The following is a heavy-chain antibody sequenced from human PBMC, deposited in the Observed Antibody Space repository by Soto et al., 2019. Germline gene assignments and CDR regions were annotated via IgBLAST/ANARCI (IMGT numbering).Heavy chain of an antibody. V-gene: IGHV4-61*05. CDR1: GGSISSSTNS. J-gene: IGHJ4*02. Sequence: SETLSLTCSVSGGSISSSTNSWGWIRQPPGKGLEWIGYIYYSGSTNYNPSLKSRVTISVDTSKNQFSLKLSSVTAADTAVYYCARAGDSSGPVALGYWGQGTLVTVSS. CDR3: ARAGDSSGPVALGY. CDR2: IYYSGST. D-gene: IGHD6-19*01.